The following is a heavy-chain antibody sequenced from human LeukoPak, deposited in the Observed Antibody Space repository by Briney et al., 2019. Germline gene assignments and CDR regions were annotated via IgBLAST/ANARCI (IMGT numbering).Heavy chain of an antibody. CDR1: GFTFDDYG. J-gene: IGHJ4*02. CDR3: ARDFGYDSSGYYYPGSDY. CDR2: INWNGGST. Sequence: PGGSLRLSCAASGFTFDDYGMSWVRQAPGKGLEWVPGINWNGGSTGYADSVKGRFTISRDNAKNSLYLQINSLRAEDTALYHWARDFGYDSSGYYYPGSDYWGQGTLVTVSS. D-gene: IGHD3-22*01. V-gene: IGHV3-20*01.